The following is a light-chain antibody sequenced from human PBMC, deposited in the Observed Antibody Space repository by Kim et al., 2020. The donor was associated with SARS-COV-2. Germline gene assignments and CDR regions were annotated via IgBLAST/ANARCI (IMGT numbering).Light chain of an antibody. Sequence: SSELTQDPAVSVALGQTVSITCQGDSLRSYYASWXQHKPGQAPVLVIYGKNNRPSGIPDRFSGSSSGNTASLTITGAQAEDEADYYCNSRDSSGNHYVFG. CDR2: GKN. V-gene: IGLV3-19*01. CDR1: SLRSYY. J-gene: IGLJ1*01. CDR3: NSRDSSGNHYV.